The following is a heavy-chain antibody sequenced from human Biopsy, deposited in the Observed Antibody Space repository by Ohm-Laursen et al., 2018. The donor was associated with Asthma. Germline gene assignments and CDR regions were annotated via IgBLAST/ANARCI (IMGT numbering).Heavy chain of an antibody. V-gene: IGHV3-7*03. CDR3: ASECTVATCPLAY. CDR2: IKHDGTEK. CDR1: GFTFSSYS. D-gene: IGHD2-8*02. Sequence: SLRLSCAASGFTFSSYSMNWVRQVPGKGLEWVANIKHDGTEKNHVDSLKGRFTISRDNAQNSLFLQMTSLGAEDTAVYYCASECTVATCPLAYWGQGALVTVSS. J-gene: IGHJ4*02.